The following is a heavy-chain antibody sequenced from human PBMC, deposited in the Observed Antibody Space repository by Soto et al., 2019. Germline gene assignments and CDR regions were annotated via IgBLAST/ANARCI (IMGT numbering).Heavy chain of an antibody. CDR3: AREYCSSASCYGPEF. V-gene: IGHV1-69*05. CDR2: IIPNFGTA. Sequence: ASVKVSCKASGGTFSSYAISWVRQAPGQGLEWMGGIIPNFGTANYAQKLQGRVTMTTDESTSTAYMDLRSLRSDDTAVYYCAREYCSSASCYGPEFWGQGALVTVSS. J-gene: IGHJ4*02. D-gene: IGHD2-2*01. CDR1: GGTFSSYA.